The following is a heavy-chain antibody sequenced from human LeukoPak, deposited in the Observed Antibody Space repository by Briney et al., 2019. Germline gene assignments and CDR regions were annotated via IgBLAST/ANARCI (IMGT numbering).Heavy chain of an antibody. D-gene: IGHD3-16*02. J-gene: IGHJ4*02. Sequence: SETLSLTCAVYGGSFSGYYWSWIRQPPGKGLEWIGEINHSGSTNYNPSLKSLGTISVSTSKNQFSLKLSSVTAADTAVYYCARGANHDYDYVWGSYRYRRYYFDYWDQGTLVTVSS. V-gene: IGHV4-34*01. CDR2: INHSGST. CDR1: GGSFSGYY. CDR3: ARGANHDYDYVWGSYRYRRYYFDY.